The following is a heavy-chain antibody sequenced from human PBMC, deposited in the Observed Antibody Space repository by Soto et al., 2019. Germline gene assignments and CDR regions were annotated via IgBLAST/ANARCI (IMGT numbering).Heavy chain of an antibody. CDR3: ARRNIVVVPAVETYYYYYMDV. Sequence: SETLSLTCTVSGGSISSYYWSWIRQPPGKGLEWIGYIYYSGSTNYNPSLKSRVTISVDTSKNQFSLKLSSVTAADTAVYYCARRNIVVVPAVETYYYYYMDVWGKGTTVTVSS. J-gene: IGHJ6*03. D-gene: IGHD2-2*01. V-gene: IGHV4-59*08. CDR2: IYYSGST. CDR1: GGSISSYY.